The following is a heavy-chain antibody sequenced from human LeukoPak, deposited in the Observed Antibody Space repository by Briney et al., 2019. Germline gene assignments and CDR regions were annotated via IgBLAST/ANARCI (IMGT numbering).Heavy chain of an antibody. CDR1: GGSISTSNYN. Sequence: SETLSLTCTVSGGSISTSNYNCVLIRQPPGKGLEWIGTIYYSVSTYYNPSLKSRVTISVDTSNNQFSLKLDSVTAADTAVYYCAKRTATGRFDPWGQGTLVTVSP. CDR3: AKRTATGRFDP. CDR2: IYYSVST. J-gene: IGHJ5*02. D-gene: IGHD1-1*01. V-gene: IGHV4-39*01.